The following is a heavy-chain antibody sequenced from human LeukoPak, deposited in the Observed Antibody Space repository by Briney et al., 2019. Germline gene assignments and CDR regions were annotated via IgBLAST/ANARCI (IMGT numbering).Heavy chain of an antibody. CDR1: GFTFSSYS. V-gene: IGHV3-21*01. J-gene: IGHJ4*02. D-gene: IGHD1-7*01. CDR2: ISSSSSYI. Sequence: GGSLRLSCAASGFTFSSYSMNWVRQAPGKGLEWVSSISSSSSYIYYADSVKGRFTISRDNAKNSLYLQMNSLRAEDTAVYYCAKGSDWNYADYWGQGTLVTVSS. CDR3: AKGSDWNYADY.